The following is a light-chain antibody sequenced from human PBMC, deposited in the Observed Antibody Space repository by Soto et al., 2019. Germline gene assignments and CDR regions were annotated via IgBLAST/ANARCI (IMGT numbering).Light chain of an antibody. CDR2: DVS. Sequence: QSALTQPRSVSGSPGQSVTISCTGTSSDVGGYNYVSWYQQHPGTAPKLMIYDVSMRPSGVPDRFSGSKSGNTASLTISGHQAEDEADYYCCSYAGSYTLYVFGTGTKLTVL. CDR1: SSDVGGYNY. J-gene: IGLJ1*01. V-gene: IGLV2-11*01. CDR3: CSYAGSYTLYV.